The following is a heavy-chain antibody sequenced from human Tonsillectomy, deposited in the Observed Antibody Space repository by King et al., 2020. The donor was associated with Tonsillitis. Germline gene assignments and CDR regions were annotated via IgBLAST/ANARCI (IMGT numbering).Heavy chain of an antibody. J-gene: IGHJ2*01. CDR3: ARVYCSSTIGYWYFDV. CDR2: IYPDDSDT. D-gene: IGHD2-2*01. Sequence: QLVQSGAEVKKPGESLKISCKGSGYSFTSYWIGWVRQMPGKGLEWMGIIYPDDSDTRYSPSFQGQVTISADKSISTAYLHWSGLKASDTAMFYCARVYCSSTIGYWYFDVWGRGTLVTVSS. V-gene: IGHV5-51*01. CDR1: GYSFTSYW.